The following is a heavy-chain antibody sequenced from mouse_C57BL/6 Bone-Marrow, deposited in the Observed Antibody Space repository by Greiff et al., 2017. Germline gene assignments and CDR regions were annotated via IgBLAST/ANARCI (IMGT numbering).Heavy chain of an antibody. CDR1: GYTFTSYW. Sequence: QVQLQQSGAELVKPGASVKLSCKASGYTFTSYWMHWVKQRPGQGLEWIGMIHPNSGSTNYNEKFKSKDTLTVDKSSSTAYMQRSSLTSEDSAVYYSARGSSPCFDYWGQGTTLTVSS. V-gene: IGHV1-64*01. D-gene: IGHD6-1*01. J-gene: IGHJ2*01. CDR3: ARGSSPCFDY. CDR2: IHPNSGST.